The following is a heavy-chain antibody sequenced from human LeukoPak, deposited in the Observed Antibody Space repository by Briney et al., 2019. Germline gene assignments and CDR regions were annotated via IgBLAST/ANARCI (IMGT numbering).Heavy chain of an antibody. CDR2: ICYSGST. CDR1: GDSFSNYF. CDR3: ARSAYGSGNY. V-gene: IGHV4-59*06. J-gene: IGHJ4*02. Sequence: SETLTLTCTVSGDSFSNYFWTWIRQPAGKGLEWIGYICYSGSTYYNPSLKSRVTISVDTSKNQFSLKLSSVTAADTAVYYCARSAYGSGNYWGQGTLVTVSS. D-gene: IGHD3-10*01.